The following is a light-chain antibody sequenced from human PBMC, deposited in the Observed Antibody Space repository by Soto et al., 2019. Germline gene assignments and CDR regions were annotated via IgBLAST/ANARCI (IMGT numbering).Light chain of an antibody. V-gene: IGLV2-14*01. J-gene: IGLJ2*01. Sequence: QSALTQPASVSGSPGQSITISCTGTSSDIGGYNYVSWYQQHPGNAPKLMISEVNNRPSRVSNRFSGSKSGNTASLTISGLQADDEADYYCSSYTGRSTVVFGGGTKLTVL. CDR1: SSDIGGYNY. CDR3: SSYTGRSTVV. CDR2: EVN.